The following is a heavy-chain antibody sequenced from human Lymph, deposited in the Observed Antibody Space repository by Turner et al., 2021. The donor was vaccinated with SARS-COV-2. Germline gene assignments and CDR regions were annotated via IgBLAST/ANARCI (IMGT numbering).Heavy chain of an antibody. J-gene: IGHJ4*02. CDR3: ARGADYCRGGSCYRKGFDY. CDR2: IIPNFGTA. V-gene: IGHV1-69*01. CDR1: EVTFSSSA. Sequence: QVHLVQSGAEVKKPGSSVQLSCKSSEVTFSSSAISSVRQDPGQGLEWMGGIIPNFGTANYAQRYQGRVTNTEDESTSTADMELRSLRSEDTAVYYCARGADYCRGGSCYRKGFDYWGQGTPVTVSS. D-gene: IGHD2-15*01.